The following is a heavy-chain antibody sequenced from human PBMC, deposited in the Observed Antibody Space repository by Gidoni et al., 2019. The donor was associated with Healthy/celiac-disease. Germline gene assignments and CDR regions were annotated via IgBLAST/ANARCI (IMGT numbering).Heavy chain of an antibody. CDR2: ISSSSSTI. Sequence: EVQLVESGGGLVQPGGSLRLSCAASGFPFSSYSMNWVRQAPGKGLEWVSYISSSSSTIYYADSVKGRFTISRDNAKNSLYLQMNSLRAEDTAVHYCARDGENSGYDWAFDYWGQGTLVTVSS. CDR3: ARDGENSGYDWAFDY. V-gene: IGHV3-48*01. J-gene: IGHJ4*02. D-gene: IGHD5-12*01. CDR1: GFPFSSYS.